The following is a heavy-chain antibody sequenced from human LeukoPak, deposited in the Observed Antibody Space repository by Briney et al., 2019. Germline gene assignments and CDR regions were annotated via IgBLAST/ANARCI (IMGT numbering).Heavy chain of an antibody. Sequence: SETLCLTCAVYGGSFSGYYWSWIRQPPGKGLEWIAEINHSERTNYNPDPKSRVTISVDTSKNQFHRKLSSLTAADTAVYYCARSGCYDFWSGRNYYYYYMDVWGKGTTVTVSS. CDR2: INHSERT. D-gene: IGHD3-3*01. J-gene: IGHJ6*03. CDR1: GGSFSGYY. CDR3: ARSGCYDFWSGRNYYYYYMDV. V-gene: IGHV4-34*01.